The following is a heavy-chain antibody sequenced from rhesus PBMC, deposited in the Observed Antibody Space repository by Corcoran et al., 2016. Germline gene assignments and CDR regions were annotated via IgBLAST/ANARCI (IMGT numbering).Heavy chain of an antibody. Sequence: QVRLQESGPGLVKPSETLSLTCTVSGGSISSTNWWSWIRQSPGKGLEWMGNIAGSSGATYYNPSLKSRVTISTDTSKIPFSLKLSSVTAADTAVYYCVRTVGTVTHWYFDLWGPGTPITISS. CDR2: IAGSSGAT. CDR3: VRTVGTVTHWYFDL. J-gene: IGHJ2*01. V-gene: IGHV4-65*02. D-gene: IGHD5-24*01. CDR1: GGSISSTNW.